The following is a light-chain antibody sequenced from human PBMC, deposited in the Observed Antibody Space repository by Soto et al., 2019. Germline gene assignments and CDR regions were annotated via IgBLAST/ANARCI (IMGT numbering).Light chain of an antibody. J-gene: IGLJ3*02. CDR1: TSNIGAGYS. CDR3: QSYDSTLSGSGV. CDR2: GDN. V-gene: IGLV1-40*01. Sequence: QPVLSQPPSVSGAPGQRVTISCTGSTSNIGAGYSVHWYQQLPGTAPKLLIYGDNNRPSGVPDRFSGSKSGTSASLAITGLQAEDEADYFCQSYDSTLSGSGVFGGGTKVTVL.